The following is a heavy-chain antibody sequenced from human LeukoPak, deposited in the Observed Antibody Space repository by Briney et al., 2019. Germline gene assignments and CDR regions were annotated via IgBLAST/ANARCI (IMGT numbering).Heavy chain of an antibody. Sequence: QPGGSLRLSCAASGFIFSSYEMNWVRQAPGKGLEWVSYISSSGSAIYYADSVKGRFTISRDNAKNSLYLQMNSLRAEDTAVYYCASYPKGMGHWGQGTLVTVSS. CDR2: ISSSGSAI. V-gene: IGHV3-48*03. J-gene: IGHJ4*02. CDR3: ASYPKGMGH. D-gene: IGHD3-10*01. CDR1: GFIFSSYE.